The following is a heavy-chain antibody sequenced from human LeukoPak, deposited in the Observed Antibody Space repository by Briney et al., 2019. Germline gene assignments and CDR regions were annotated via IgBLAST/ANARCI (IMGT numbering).Heavy chain of an antibody. CDR2: ISSSSSYI. D-gene: IGHD3-10*01. J-gene: IGHJ6*02. CDR1: GFTFSSYS. Sequence: PGGSLRLSCAASGFTFSSYSMNWVRPAPGKGLEWVSSISSSSSYIYYADSVKGRFTISRDNAKNSLYLQMNSLRAEDTAVYYCAREGYYGSGSAYYYGMDVWGQGTTVTVSS. CDR3: AREGYYGSGSAYYYGMDV. V-gene: IGHV3-21*01.